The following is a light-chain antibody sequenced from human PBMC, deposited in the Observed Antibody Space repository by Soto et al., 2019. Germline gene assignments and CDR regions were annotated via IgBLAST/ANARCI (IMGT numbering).Light chain of an antibody. Sequence: DVVMTETPLSLSVAPGQPASISCKSSQSLLHITGETFLFWYRQKPGQSPQLLIYEVSTRVTGVRARFSGGGSWTDFSLTISRVEIDDVGIYYGMQCTRLPCTVSQGTRLVSK. CDR3: MQCTRLPCT. V-gene: IGKV2-29*03. CDR1: QSLLHITGETF. CDR2: EVS. J-gene: IGKJ5*01.